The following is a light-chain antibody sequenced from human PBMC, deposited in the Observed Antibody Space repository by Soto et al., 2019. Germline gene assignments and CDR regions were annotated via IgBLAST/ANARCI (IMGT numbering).Light chain of an antibody. J-gene: IGLJ3*02. CDR2: EVS. V-gene: IGLV2-8*01. Sequence: QSVLTQPPSASGSPGQSVTISCTGTSSDVGGSNSVSWYQQHPGKAPKLIIYEVSKWPSGVPDRFSGSKSGNTASLTVSGLQAADEADYYCGSYVGTNNLVFGGGTKVTVL. CDR1: SSDVGGSNS. CDR3: GSYVGTNNLV.